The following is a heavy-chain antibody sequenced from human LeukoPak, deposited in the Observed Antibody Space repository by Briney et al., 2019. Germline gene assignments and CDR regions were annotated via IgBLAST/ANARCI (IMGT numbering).Heavy chain of an antibody. Sequence: GASVKVSCKASGGTFSSYAISWVRQAPGQGLEWMGGISPIFGTANYAQKFQGRVTITADKSTSTAYMELSSLRSEDTAVYYCARGGYSYGYRYWGQGTLVTVSS. J-gene: IGHJ4*02. V-gene: IGHV1-69*06. CDR3: ARGGYSYGYRY. CDR1: GGTFSSYA. CDR2: ISPIFGTA. D-gene: IGHD5-18*01.